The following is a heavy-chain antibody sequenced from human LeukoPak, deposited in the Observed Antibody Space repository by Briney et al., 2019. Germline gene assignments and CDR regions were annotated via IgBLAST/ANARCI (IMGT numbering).Heavy chain of an antibody. CDR3: ARQGDLEWLLLVFDY. D-gene: IGHD3-3*01. Sequence: GGSLRLSCAGSGFTFSDDWMHWVRQAPGKGLEWVANIKQDGSEKYYVDSVKGRFTISRDNAKNSLFLQMNSLRVEDTAVYYCARQGDLEWLLLVFDYWGQGTLVTVSS. CDR2: IKQDGSEK. CDR1: GFTFSDDW. J-gene: IGHJ4*02. V-gene: IGHV3-7*01.